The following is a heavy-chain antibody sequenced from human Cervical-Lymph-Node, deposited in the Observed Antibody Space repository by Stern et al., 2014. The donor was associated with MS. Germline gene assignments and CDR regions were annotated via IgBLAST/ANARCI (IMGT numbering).Heavy chain of an antibody. J-gene: IGHJ5*02. V-gene: IGHV4-34*01. CDR3: ARGGIFDP. CDR1: GGSFSGYY. Sequence: QVQLQQWGTGLLRPSETLSLTCAVSGGSFSGYYWTWIRQPPGKGLEWIGEINHSGRRSDNPSLQSGSTLSVDMSKRQFSLKLSTVTAADTAVYYCARGGIFDPWGQGTLVTVSS. D-gene: IGHD2-15*01. CDR2: INHSGRR.